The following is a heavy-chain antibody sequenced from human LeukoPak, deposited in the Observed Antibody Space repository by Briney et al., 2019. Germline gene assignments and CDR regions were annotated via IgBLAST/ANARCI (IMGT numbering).Heavy chain of an antibody. D-gene: IGHD3-10*01. CDR3: ARFFTGSGNTRGAFDI. CDR1: GGTFSSYA. J-gene: IGHJ3*02. CDR2: IIPILGIA. Sequence: GASVKASCKASGGTFSSYAISWVRQAPGQGLEWMGRIIPILGIANYAQKFQGRVTITADKSTSTAYMELSSLRSEDTAVYYCARFFTGSGNTRGAFDIWGQGTMVTVSS. V-gene: IGHV1-69*04.